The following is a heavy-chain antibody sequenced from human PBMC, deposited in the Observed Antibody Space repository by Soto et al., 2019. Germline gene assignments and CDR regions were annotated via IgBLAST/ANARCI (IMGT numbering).Heavy chain of an antibody. CDR3: ARESGDNWDYEAY. CDR1: GGSTSSYH. J-gene: IGHJ4*02. CDR2: IYTSGNT. D-gene: IGHD1-7*01. Sequence: ETLSLTCTVSGGSTSSYHWSWIRQSAGKGLEWIGRIYTSGNTHYNPSLKSRVTVSIDTSKNQFFLTVNSVTAADSAVYYCARESGDNWDYEAYWGQGTPVTVSS. V-gene: IGHV4-4*07.